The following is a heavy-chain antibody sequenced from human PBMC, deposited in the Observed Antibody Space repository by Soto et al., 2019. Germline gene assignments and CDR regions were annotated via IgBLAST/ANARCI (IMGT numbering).Heavy chain of an antibody. Sequence: SETLSLTCNVSGDSIGRFYWSWIRQSAEKGLEWIGRVYSTGGTAYNPALKGRVTISLDRSNNHVSLEMNSVTAADTAVYFCARDLSGTGLDIWGRGTMVTVSS. V-gene: IGHV4-4*07. CDR2: VYSTGGT. J-gene: IGHJ3*02. CDR1: GDSIGRFY. D-gene: IGHD1-26*01. CDR3: ARDLSGTGLDI.